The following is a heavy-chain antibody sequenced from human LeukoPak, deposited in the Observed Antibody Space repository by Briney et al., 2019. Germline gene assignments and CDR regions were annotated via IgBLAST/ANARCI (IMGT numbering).Heavy chain of an antibody. V-gene: IGHV1-2*02. J-gene: IGHJ5*02. CDR3: ASAHVVRGVGSLFDRNWSDP. CDR1: GYTFTGYY. Sequence: RRASVKVSCKTSGYTFTGYYMHWVRQAPGQGLEWMGGINPNSGGTNYAQKFQGRVTITRDTSISTAYIELSRLRSDDTAVDYCASAHVVRGVGSLFDRNWSDPWGQGTMVTVSS. CDR2: INPNSGGT. D-gene: IGHD3-10*01.